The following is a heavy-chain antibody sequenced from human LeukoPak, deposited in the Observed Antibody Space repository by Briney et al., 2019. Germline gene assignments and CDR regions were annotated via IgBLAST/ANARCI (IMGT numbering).Heavy chain of an antibody. CDR1: GYTFTGYY. Sequence: GASVKVSCKASGYTFTGYYMHWVRQAPGQGLAWMGWINPNSGGTNYAQKFQGWVTMTRDTSISTAYMELSRLRSDDTAVYYCARGQPGYSSSWYVDFDYWGQGTLVTVSS. D-gene: IGHD6-13*01. J-gene: IGHJ4*02. CDR3: ARGQPGYSSSWYVDFDY. CDR2: INPNSGGT. V-gene: IGHV1-2*04.